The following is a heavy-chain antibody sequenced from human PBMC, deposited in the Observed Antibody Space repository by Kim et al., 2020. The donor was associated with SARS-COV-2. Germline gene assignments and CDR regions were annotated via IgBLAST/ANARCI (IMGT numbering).Heavy chain of an antibody. D-gene: IGHD6-13*01. CDR3: ARGRGSSSWYLDYYFDY. CDR2: IYYSGST. V-gene: IGHV4-59*01. CDR1: GGSISSYY. J-gene: IGHJ4*02. Sequence: SETLSLTCTVSGGSISSYYWSWIRQPPGKGLEWIGYIYYSGSTNYNPSLKSRVTISVDTSKNQFSLKLSSVTAADTAVYYCARGRGSSSWYLDYYFDYWGQGTLVTVSS.